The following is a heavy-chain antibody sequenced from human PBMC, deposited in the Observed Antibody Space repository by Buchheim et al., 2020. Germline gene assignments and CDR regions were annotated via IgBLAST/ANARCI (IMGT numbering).Heavy chain of an antibody. CDR1: GFTFRNYW. CDR2: IKEDGSEK. V-gene: IGHV3-7*01. Sequence: EVQLVESGGGLVQPGGSLRLSCAASGFTFRNYWMSWVRQTPGKGLEWVANIKEDGSEKYYVDSVRGRFTISRDNAENSLWVQMNSLRAEDTAVYYCARDGDYFDYWGQGTL. D-gene: IGHD7-27*01. J-gene: IGHJ4*02. CDR3: ARDGDYFDY.